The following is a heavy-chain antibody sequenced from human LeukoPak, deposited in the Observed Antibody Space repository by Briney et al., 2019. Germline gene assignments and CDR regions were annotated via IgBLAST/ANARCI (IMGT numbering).Heavy chain of an antibody. Sequence: ASVKVSCKASGYTFTGYYMHWVRQAPGQGLEWMGWINPNSGGTNYAQKFQGRVTMTRDTSISTAYMELSRLRSDDTAVYYCARADYGDYSPNDYWGQGTLVTVSS. CDR1: GYTFTGYY. CDR3: ARADYGDYSPNDY. V-gene: IGHV1-2*02. J-gene: IGHJ4*02. CDR2: INPNSGGT. D-gene: IGHD4-17*01.